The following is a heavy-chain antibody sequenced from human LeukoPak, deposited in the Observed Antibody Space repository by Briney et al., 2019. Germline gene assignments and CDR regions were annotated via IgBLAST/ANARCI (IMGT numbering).Heavy chain of an antibody. D-gene: IGHD1-1*01. Sequence: GGSLRLSCAASGFTFSSYSMNWVRQAPGKGLEWVSSISSSSSYIYYADSVKGRFTISRDNAKNSLYLQMNSLRAEDTAVYYCATTKATRLDAFDIRGQGTMVTVSS. CDR1: GFTFSSYS. J-gene: IGHJ3*02. CDR2: ISSSSSYI. CDR3: ATTKATRLDAFDI. V-gene: IGHV3-21*01.